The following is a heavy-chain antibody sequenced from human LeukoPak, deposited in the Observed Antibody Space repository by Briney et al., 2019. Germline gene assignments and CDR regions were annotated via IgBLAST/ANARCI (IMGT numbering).Heavy chain of an antibody. Sequence: SETLSLTCAVYGGSFSGYYWSWLRQPPGKGLEWIGEINHSGSTNYNPSLKSRVTISVDTSKNQFSLKLSSVTAADTAVYYCARLRSSGWSPYYYYYYYMDVWGKGTTVTVSS. J-gene: IGHJ6*03. CDR2: INHSGST. D-gene: IGHD6-19*01. CDR3: ARLRSSGWSPYYYYYYYMDV. V-gene: IGHV4-34*01. CDR1: GGSFSGYY.